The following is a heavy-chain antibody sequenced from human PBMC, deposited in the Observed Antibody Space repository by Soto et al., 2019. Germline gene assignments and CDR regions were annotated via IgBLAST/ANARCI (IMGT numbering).Heavy chain of an antibody. CDR3: ARVPRLRYYDTSGYYLDAFDI. CDR2: IIPIFGTA. V-gene: IGHV1-69*06. Sequence: RXWVKVSCKASGGTFSSYAISWVRQAPGQGLEWMGGIIPIFGTANYAQKFQGRVTITADKSTSTAYMELSSLRSEETAVYYCARVPRLRYYDTSGYYLDAFDIWGQGTMVTVSS. CDR1: GGTFSSYA. J-gene: IGHJ3*02. D-gene: IGHD3-22*01.